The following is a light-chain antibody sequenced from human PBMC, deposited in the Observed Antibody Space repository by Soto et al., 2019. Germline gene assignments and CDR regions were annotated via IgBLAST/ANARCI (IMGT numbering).Light chain of an antibody. CDR1: SSDVGGYNY. Sequence: QSALTQPPSASGSPGQSVTISCTGTSSDVGGYNYVSWYQQYPGRAPKLMIYEVTKRPSGVPDRFSGSKSGNTASLTVSGLQAEDEAGYYCSSYAASNNFYFVFGGGTKVTVL. V-gene: IGLV2-8*01. CDR3: SSYAASNNFYFV. J-gene: IGLJ3*02. CDR2: EVT.